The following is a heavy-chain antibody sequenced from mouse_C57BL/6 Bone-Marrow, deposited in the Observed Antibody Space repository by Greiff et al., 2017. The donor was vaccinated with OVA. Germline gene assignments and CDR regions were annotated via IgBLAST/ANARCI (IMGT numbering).Heavy chain of an antibody. CDR3: ARGYYGSRAWFAY. Sequence: VQLKQSGPELVKPGASVKISCKASGYTFTDYYMNWVKQSHGKSLEWIGDINPNNGGTSYNQKFKGKATLTVDKSSSTAYMELRSLTSEDSAVYYCARGYYGSRAWFAYWGQGTLVTVSA. V-gene: IGHV1-26*01. CDR1: GYTFTDYY. D-gene: IGHD1-1*01. CDR2: INPNNGGT. J-gene: IGHJ3*01.